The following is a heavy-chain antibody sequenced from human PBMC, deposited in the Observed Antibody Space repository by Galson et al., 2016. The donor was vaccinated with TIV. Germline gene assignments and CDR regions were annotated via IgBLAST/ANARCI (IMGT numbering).Heavy chain of an antibody. Sequence: LRLSCAASGFTFEEYGMHWVRPTPGQGLEWVAGISSNSISRGYADSVKGRFTIFRDNAKKSLYVQMDSLRIEDAALYYCSKARGYGYGSPRDYYYGMDVWGQGTTVTVSS. J-gene: IGHJ6*02. D-gene: IGHD5-18*01. CDR3: SKARGYGYGSPRDYYYGMDV. CDR2: ISSNSISR. V-gene: IGHV3-9*01. CDR1: GFTFEEYG.